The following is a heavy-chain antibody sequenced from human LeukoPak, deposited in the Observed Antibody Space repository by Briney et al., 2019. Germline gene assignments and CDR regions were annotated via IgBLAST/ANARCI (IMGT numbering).Heavy chain of an antibody. CDR1: GFTFSSYE. D-gene: IGHD3-16*02. Sequence: PGGSLRLSCAASGFTFSSYEMNWVRQAPGKGLEWVSYISSSGSTIYYADSVKGRFTISRDNAKNSLYLQMNSLRAEDTAVYYCARSGAITFGGVIAGSFDYWGQGTLVTVSS. CDR3: ARSGAITFGGVIAGSFDY. CDR2: ISSSGSTI. V-gene: IGHV3-48*03. J-gene: IGHJ4*02.